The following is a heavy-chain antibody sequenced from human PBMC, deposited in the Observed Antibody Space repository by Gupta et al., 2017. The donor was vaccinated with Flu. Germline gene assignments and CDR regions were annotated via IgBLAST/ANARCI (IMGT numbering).Heavy chain of an antibody. J-gene: IGHJ6*03. CDR3: ARAIAPNYDFWSGSYYYYYYMDV. V-gene: IGHV1-69*01. D-gene: IGHD3-3*01. Sequence: QVQLVQSGAEVKKPGSPVKVSCKASGGTFSSYAISWVRQAPGQGLEWMGGIIPIFGTANYAQKFQGRVTITADESTSTAYMELSSLRSEDTAVYYCARAIAPNYDFWSGSYYYYYYMDVWGKGTTVTVSS. CDR2: IIPIFGTA. CDR1: GGTFSSYA.